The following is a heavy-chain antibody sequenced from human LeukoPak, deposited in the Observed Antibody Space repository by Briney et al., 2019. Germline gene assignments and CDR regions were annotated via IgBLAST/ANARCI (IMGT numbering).Heavy chain of an antibody. Sequence: RTGGSLRLSCAASGFTFSTYWMNWVRQAPGKGLEWVANINEDGSETSYVDSVKGRFTISRDNAKNSLYLQMNNLGAEDTAVYFCARIHNIAWSRDYWGQGTLVTVSS. J-gene: IGHJ4*02. CDR2: INEDGSET. CDR1: GFTFSTYW. V-gene: IGHV3-7*03. CDR3: ARIHNIAWSRDY. D-gene: IGHD6-19*01.